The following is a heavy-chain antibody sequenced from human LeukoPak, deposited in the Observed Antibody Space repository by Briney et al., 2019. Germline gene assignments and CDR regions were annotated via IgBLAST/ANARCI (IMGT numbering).Heavy chain of an antibody. J-gene: IGHJ6*04. D-gene: IGHD5-18*01. CDR3: AKDRISGYSYGYDGMDV. V-gene: IGHV3-43D*04. CDR1: GFTFDDYA. CDR2: ISWDGGST. Sequence: PGGSLRLSCAASGFTFDDYAMHWVRQAPGKGLEWVSLISWDGGSTYCADSVKGRFTISRDNSKNSLYLQMNSLRAEDTALYYCAKDRISGYSYGYDGMDVWGKGTTVTVSS.